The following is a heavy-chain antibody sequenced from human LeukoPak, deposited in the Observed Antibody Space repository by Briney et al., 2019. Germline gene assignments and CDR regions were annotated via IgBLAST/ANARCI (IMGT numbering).Heavy chain of an antibody. CDR1: GFTFSSYS. Sequence: GGSLRLSCAASGFTFSSYSMNWVRQAPGKGLEWVAVISYDGSNKYYADSVKGRFTISRDNSKNTLYLQMNSLRAEDTAVYYCAKEDSSGWPYFDYWGQGTLVTVSS. CDR2: ISYDGSNK. J-gene: IGHJ4*02. D-gene: IGHD6-19*01. CDR3: AKEDSSGWPYFDY. V-gene: IGHV3-30*18.